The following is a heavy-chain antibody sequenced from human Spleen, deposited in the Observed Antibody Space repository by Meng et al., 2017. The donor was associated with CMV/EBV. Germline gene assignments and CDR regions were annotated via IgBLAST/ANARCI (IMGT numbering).Heavy chain of an antibody. J-gene: IGHJ4*02. CDR3: VISSHN. CDR2: IYYRWST. D-gene: IGHD3-3*02. Sequence: LRESGPERVKPSGSCSLPLTMSGRSILSTSSYWGWLRQPPGKGLEWIGSIYYRWSTNYNPCLESRISMTVDMTKNQFSLKVNSVTAADSAIYYCVISSHNWGQGTLVTVSS. V-gene: IGHV4-39*07. CDR1: GRSILSTSSY.